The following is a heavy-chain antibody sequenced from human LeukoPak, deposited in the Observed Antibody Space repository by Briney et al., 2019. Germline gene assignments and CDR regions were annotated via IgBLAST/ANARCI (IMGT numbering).Heavy chain of an antibody. D-gene: IGHD2-15*01. CDR3: ARRNVVVVSHRASDI. Sequence: PSETLSLTCAVYGGSFSGYYWSWIRQPPGKGLEWIGEINHSGSTNYNPSLKSRVTISVDTSKNQFSLKLSSVTAADTAVYYCARRNVVVVSHRASDIWGQGTMVTVSS. V-gene: IGHV4-34*01. CDR2: INHSGST. J-gene: IGHJ3*02. CDR1: GGSFSGYY.